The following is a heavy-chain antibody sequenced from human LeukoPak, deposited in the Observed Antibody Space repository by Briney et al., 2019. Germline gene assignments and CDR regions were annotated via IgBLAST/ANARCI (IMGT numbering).Heavy chain of an antibody. V-gene: IGHV3-53*01. J-gene: IGHJ4*02. Sequence: PGGSPRLSSAASGFTVSRNYISWVRPAPGKGLERVSHIYSGGSTYYAGHVQGRFTISRDNSKNTLYLQMNSLRAEDTAVYYCARGGAGYDYFDYWGQGTLVTVSS. CDR2: IYSGGST. CDR1: GFTVSRNY. D-gene: IGHD5-18*01. CDR3: ARGGAGYDYFDY.